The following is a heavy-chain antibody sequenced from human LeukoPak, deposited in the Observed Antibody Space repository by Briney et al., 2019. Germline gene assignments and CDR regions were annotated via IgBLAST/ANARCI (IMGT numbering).Heavy chain of an antibody. CDR2: IHTSGST. J-gene: IGHJ5*02. V-gene: IGHV4-4*07. CDR1: GGSISSYY. CDR3: ARAIAAAGIGWFDP. D-gene: IGHD6-13*01. Sequence: SETLSLTCTVSGGSISSYYWSWIRQPAGKGLEWIGRIHTSGSTNYNPSLKSRVTMSVDTSKNQFSLKLSSVTAADTAVYYCARAIAAAGIGWFDPWGQGTLVTVSS.